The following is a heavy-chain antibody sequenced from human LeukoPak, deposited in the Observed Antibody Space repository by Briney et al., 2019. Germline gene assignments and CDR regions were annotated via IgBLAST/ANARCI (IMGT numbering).Heavy chain of an antibody. CDR3: AKDQGYCSGGSCYLFDY. J-gene: IGHJ4*02. CDR2: IRYDGSNK. D-gene: IGHD2-15*01. CDR1: GFTFSSYG. V-gene: IGHV3-30*02. Sequence: GGSLRLSCAASGFTFSSYGMHWVRQAPGKGLEWVAFIRYDGSNKYYADSVKGRFTISRDNSKNTLYLQMNSLRAEDTAVYYCAKDQGYCSGGSCYLFDYWGQGTLVTVSS.